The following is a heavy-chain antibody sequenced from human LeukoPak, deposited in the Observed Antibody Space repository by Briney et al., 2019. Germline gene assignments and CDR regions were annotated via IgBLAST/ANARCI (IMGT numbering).Heavy chain of an antibody. CDR2: IYYSGST. Sequence: SETLSLTCTVSGGSIRSNYWSWIRQPPGKGLEWIGYIYYSGSTNYNPSLKSRVTMSVDTSKNQFSLKLSSVTAADTAVYYCARDQQLYYYDSSGYPINAYYFDYWGQGTLVTVSS. D-gene: IGHD3-22*01. CDR3: ARDQQLYYYDSSGYPINAYYFDY. CDR1: GGSIRSNY. V-gene: IGHV4-59*12. J-gene: IGHJ4*02.